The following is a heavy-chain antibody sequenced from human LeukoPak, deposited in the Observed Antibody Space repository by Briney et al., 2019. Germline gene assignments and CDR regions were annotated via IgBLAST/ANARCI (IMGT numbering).Heavy chain of an antibody. CDR1: GYTFTSYY. D-gene: IGHD3-22*01. CDR3: ASSYDSSGYYGGYWFDY. Sequence: ASVKVSCKASGYTFTSYYMHWVRQAPGQGLEWMGIINPSGGSTSYAQKFQGRVTMTRDTSTSTVYMELSSLRSEDTAVYYCASSYDSSGYYGGYWFDYWGQGTLVTVSS. J-gene: IGHJ4*02. CDR2: INPSGGST. V-gene: IGHV1-46*01.